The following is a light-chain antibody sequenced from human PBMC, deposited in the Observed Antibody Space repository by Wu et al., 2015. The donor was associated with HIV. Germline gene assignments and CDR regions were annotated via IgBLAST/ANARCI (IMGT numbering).Light chain of an antibody. CDR2: GAS. CDR1: QKIVNNH. CDR3: QHYGRSPVFT. Sequence: ELVLTQSPGTLSLSPGERATLSCRATQKIVNNHVAWYQHKPGQTPWLLIYGASSRATGVPDRFSGVASGTDFNLTISSLEPEDFAVYYCQHYGRSPVFTFGPGTNVDLK. V-gene: IGKV3-20*01. J-gene: IGKJ3*01.